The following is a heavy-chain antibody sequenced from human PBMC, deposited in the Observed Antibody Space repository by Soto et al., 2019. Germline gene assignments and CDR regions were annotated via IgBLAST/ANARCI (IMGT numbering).Heavy chain of an antibody. Sequence: QVQLQESGPGLVKPSETLSLTCTVSGVSISSSYWSWIRQSPGKEMQWIGYIYYSGSVKYNPSLNSRVTISADMSRNQLSLSVTPVTAADTALYYCARGMYDSSGFSNPFDLWGQGTMVTVSS. CDR2: IYYSGSV. V-gene: IGHV4-59*01. CDR1: GVSISSSY. CDR3: ARGMYDSSGFSNPFDL. J-gene: IGHJ3*01. D-gene: IGHD3-22*01.